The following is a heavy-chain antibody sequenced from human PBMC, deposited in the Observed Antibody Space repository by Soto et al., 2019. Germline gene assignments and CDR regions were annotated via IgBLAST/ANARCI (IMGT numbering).Heavy chain of an antibody. V-gene: IGHV3-23*01. D-gene: IGHD3-3*01. CDR2: ISGSGSST. CDR3: ANEIRDLEWLLYLRDYYYGMDV. CDR1: GFTFGDYD. Sequence: GGSLRLSCAASGFTFGDYDVSWIRQAPGKGLEWVSAISGSGSSTYYADSVKGRFTISRDNSKNTLYLQMNSLRAEDTAVYYCANEIRDLEWLLYLRDYYYGMDVWGQGTTVTVSS. J-gene: IGHJ6*02.